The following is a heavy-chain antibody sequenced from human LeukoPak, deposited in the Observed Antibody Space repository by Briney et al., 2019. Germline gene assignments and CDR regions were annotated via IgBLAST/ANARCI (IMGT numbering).Heavy chain of an antibody. CDR1: GGTFSSYA. CDR2: VIPIFGTA. V-gene: IGHV1-69*05. J-gene: IGHJ5*02. Sequence: ASVKVSXKASGGTFSSYAISWVRQAPGQGLEWMGGVIPIFGTANYAQKFQGRVTITTDESTSTAYMELSSLRSEDTAVYYCARDIDDSGRGTWGQGTLVTVSS. D-gene: IGHD3-22*01. CDR3: ARDIDDSGRGT.